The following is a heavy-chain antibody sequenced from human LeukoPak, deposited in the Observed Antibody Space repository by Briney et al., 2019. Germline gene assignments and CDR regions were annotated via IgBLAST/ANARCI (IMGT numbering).Heavy chain of an antibody. CDR2: INPNSGGT. CDR3: VRVVLEFRELASSFFDS. J-gene: IGHJ4*02. Sequence: ASVKVSCKASGYTFTGYYMHWVRQAPGQGLEWMGWINPNSGGTYYAQEFQGRVTMTSDTYISTAYVELSGLRSGHTAVCYCVRVVLEFRELASSFFDSWGQGTLVTVSP. D-gene: IGHD3-10*01. V-gene: IGHV1-2*02. CDR1: GYTFTGYY.